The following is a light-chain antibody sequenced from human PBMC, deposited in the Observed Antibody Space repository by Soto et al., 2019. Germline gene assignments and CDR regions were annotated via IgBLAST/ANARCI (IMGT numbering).Light chain of an antibody. Sequence: QPVLTQSPSASASLGASVKLTCTLSSGHSSHAIAWHQQQTEKGPRYLMKLNSDGSHTKGDRISDRFSGSSSGAERDLTISSLQSEDEADYYCQTWGTGIQVFGGGTKLTVL. V-gene: IGLV4-69*01. J-gene: IGLJ3*02. CDR3: QTWGTGIQV. CDR2: LNSDGSH. CDR1: SGHSSHA.